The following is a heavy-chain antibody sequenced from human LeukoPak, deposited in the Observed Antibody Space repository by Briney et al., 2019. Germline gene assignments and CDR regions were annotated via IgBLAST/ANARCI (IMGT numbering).Heavy chain of an antibody. V-gene: IGHV1-3*01. Sequence: ASVKVSCKASGYTFTSYAMHWVRQAPGQRLEWMGWINAGNGNTKYSQKFQGRVTMTRNTSINTAYMELSSLRSEDTAVYYCARRNYGTSRRWVDPWGQGTLVTVSS. CDR3: ARRNYGTSRRWVDP. D-gene: IGHD3-16*01. CDR2: INAGNGNT. CDR1: GYTFTSYA. J-gene: IGHJ5*02.